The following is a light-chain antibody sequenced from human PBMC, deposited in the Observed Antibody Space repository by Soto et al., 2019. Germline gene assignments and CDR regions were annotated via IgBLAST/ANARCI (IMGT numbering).Light chain of an antibody. Sequence: NFMLTQPHSVSESPGKTVSISCTRSSGRIASNYVQWYQQRPGSAPTTVIYEDNQRPSGVPDRFSGSTDGSSNSASLTTSGLKTEEEADYYCQSYDSSTVVFGGGTKLTVL. CDR2: EDN. CDR1: SGRIASNY. J-gene: IGLJ2*01. V-gene: IGLV6-57*04. CDR3: QSYDSSTVV.